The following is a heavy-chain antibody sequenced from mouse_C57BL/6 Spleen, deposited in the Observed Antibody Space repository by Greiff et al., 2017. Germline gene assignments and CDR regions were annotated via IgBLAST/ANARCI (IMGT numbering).Heavy chain of an antibody. CDR3: ARNEELLFYYYAMDY. D-gene: IGHD2-1*01. CDR1: GFSLTSYG. Sequence: VMLVESGPGLVQPSQSLSITCTVSGFSLTSYGVHWVRQSPGKGLEWLGVIWSGGSTDYNAAFISRLSISKDNSKSQVFFKMNSLQADDTAIYYCARNEELLFYYYAMDYWGQGTSVTVSS. CDR2: IWSGGST. V-gene: IGHV2-2*01. J-gene: IGHJ4*01.